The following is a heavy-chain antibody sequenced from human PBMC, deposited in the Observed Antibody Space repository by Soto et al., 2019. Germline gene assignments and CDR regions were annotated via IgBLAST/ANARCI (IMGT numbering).Heavy chain of an antibody. J-gene: IGHJ4*02. D-gene: IGHD2-15*01. V-gene: IGHV3-23*01. Sequence: PGGSLRLSCTASGFTFNKYAMSWVRQAPGKGLEWVSAITDSGAASHYADSVKGRFTVSRDNSKNTLYLQMNSLRADDTAVYYCARDLSVVFDYWGQRTLVTVSS. CDR2: ITDSGAAS. CDR3: ARDLSVVFDY. CDR1: GFTFNKYA.